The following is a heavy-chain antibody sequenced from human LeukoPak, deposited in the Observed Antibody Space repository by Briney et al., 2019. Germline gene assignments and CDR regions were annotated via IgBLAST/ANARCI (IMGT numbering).Heavy chain of an antibody. D-gene: IGHD3-3*01. CDR2: ISAYNGNT. Sequence: ASVKVSCKASGYTFTSYGISWVRRAPGQGLEWMGWISAYNGNTNYAQKLQGRVTMTTDTSTSTAYMELRSLRFDDTAVYYCARTPDFWSGYSPGYWGQGTLVTVSS. CDR1: GYTFTSYG. J-gene: IGHJ4*02. CDR3: ARTPDFWSGYSPGY. V-gene: IGHV1-18*01.